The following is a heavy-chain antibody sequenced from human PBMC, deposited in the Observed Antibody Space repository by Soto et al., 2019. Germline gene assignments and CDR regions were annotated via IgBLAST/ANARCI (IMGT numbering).Heavy chain of an antibody. CDR1: VVSINDVTHY. V-gene: IGHV4-39*01. CDR3: ASERYFGVDV. D-gene: IGHD5-18*01. J-gene: IGHJ6*01. Sequence: PSSTXSLTCSFSVVSINDVTHYLSWIRQPPGKGLEWIATTYYTGSTHYNSSLKSLATISVDTSQNQFSLELTSVTAADTAVYQCASERYFGVDVWGHGTTVTVYS. CDR2: TYYTGST.